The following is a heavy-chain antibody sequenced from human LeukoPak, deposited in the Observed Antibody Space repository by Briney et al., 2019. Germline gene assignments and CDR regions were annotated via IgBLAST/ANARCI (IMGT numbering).Heavy chain of an antibody. D-gene: IGHD6-19*01. Sequence: GGSLRLSCAASGFTFSSYAMHWVRQAPGKGLEWVAVISYDGSNKYYADSVKGRFTISRDNSKNTLYLQMNSLRAEDTAVYYCARDSQQWLAYYYFDYWGQGTLVTVSS. J-gene: IGHJ4*02. CDR3: ARDSQQWLAYYYFDY. CDR1: GFTFSSYA. V-gene: IGHV3-30-3*01. CDR2: ISYDGSNK.